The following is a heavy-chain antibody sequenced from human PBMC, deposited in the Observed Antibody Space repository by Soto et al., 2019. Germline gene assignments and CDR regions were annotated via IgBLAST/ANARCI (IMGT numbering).Heavy chain of an antibody. V-gene: IGHV1-18*01. J-gene: IGHJ5*02. CDR1: GYTFTSYR. Sequence: ASVKVSCKASGYTFTSYRISWVRHAPGQGLEWMGWISAYNGNTNYAQKLQGRVTMTTDTSTSTAYVELRSLRSDDTAVYYCARASGSSYWFDPWGQGTLVTVSS. CDR2: ISAYNGNT. CDR3: ARASGSSYWFDP. D-gene: IGHD1-26*01.